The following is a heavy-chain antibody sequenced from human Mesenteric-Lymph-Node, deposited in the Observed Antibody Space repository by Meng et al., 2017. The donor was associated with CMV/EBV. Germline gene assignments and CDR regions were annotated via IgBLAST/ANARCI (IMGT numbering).Heavy chain of an antibody. J-gene: IGHJ4*02. Sequence: GESLKISCAASGFTFSSYAMSWVRQAPGKGLEWVSAISGNGGNTYYVDSEKGRFTISRDNSKNTLFLQINSLRAEVTAVYYCAKSPKWELPFDYWGQGTLVTVSS. D-gene: IGHD1-26*01. CDR3: AKSPKWELPFDY. CDR2: ISGNGGNT. CDR1: GFTFSSYA. V-gene: IGHV3-23*01.